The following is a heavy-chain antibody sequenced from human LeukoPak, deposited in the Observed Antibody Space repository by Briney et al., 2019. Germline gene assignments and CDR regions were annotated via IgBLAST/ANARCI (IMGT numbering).Heavy chain of an antibody. V-gene: IGHV4-34*01. CDR1: GGSFSGYY. Sequence: PSETLSLTCAVYGGSFSGYYWSWIRQAPGKGLEWIGEINHSGSTNYNPSLKSRVTISVDTSKNQFSLKLSSVTAADTAVYYCAGRGVVVPAATPGGDAFDIWGQGTMVTVSS. J-gene: IGHJ3*02. CDR2: INHSGST. CDR3: AGRGVVVPAATPGGDAFDI. D-gene: IGHD2-2*01.